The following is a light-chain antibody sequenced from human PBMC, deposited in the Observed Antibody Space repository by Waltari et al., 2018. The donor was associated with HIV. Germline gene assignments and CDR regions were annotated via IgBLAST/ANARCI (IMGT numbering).Light chain of an antibody. J-gene: IGKJ4*01. CDR1: QSVTNN. CDR2: GAS. V-gene: IGKV3-15*01. Sequence: EVVMTQSPATLSVSPGERATLSCRASQSVTNNLAWYQQKPGQAPRLLIYGASTRATGIPARFSGGGSGTEFTLTISSLQAEDVAVYYCQQYYSTPLTFGGGTQVEIK. CDR3: QQYYSTPLT.